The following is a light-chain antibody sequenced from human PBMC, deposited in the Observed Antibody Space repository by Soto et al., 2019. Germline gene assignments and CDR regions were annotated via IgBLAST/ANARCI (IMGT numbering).Light chain of an antibody. CDR2: DVS. V-gene: IGLV2-14*01. Sequence: QSALTQPASVSGSPGQSITISCTGTSSDVGRYNFVSWYQQHPGKAPKLMIYDVSNRPSGVSDRFSGSKSGNTASLTISGPQAEDEADYYCSSYTSSSTRVFGGGTKLTVL. CDR1: SSDVGRYNF. CDR3: SSYTSSSTRV. J-gene: IGLJ3*02.